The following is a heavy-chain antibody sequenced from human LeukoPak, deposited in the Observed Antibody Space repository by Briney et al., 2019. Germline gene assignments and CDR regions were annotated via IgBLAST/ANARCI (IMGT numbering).Heavy chain of an antibody. CDR2: ISAYNGNT. CDR1: GYTFGSYG. Sequence: GASVKVSCKASGYTFGSYGISWVRQAPGQGLEWMGWISAYNGNTNYAQKLQGRVTMTTDTSTSTAYMELWSLRSDDTAVYYCARAWGSSWSSYYYYYMDVWGKGTTVTISS. J-gene: IGHJ6*03. V-gene: IGHV1-18*01. D-gene: IGHD6-13*01. CDR3: ARAWGSSWSSYYYYYMDV.